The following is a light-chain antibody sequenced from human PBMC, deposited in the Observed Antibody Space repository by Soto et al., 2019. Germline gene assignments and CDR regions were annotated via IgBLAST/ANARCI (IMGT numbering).Light chain of an antibody. CDR3: QQRSNWPPT. Sequence: EIVLTQSPATLSLSPGERATLSCRASQSVSSYLAWYQKKPGQAPRLLIYDASNRATGIPPRFSGSGSGTDFTVTISSLEPEDFAVYYWQQRSNWPPTFGQGTKVEIK. CDR1: QSVSSY. V-gene: IGKV3-11*01. CDR2: DAS. J-gene: IGKJ1*01.